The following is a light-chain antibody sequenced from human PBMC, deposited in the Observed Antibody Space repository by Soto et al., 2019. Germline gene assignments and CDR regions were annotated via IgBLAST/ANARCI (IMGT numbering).Light chain of an antibody. CDR1: QSVSSN. J-gene: IGKJ1*01. CDR3: QHFNSYPWT. V-gene: IGKV3-15*01. Sequence: EIVMTQSPATLSVSPGERATLSCRASQSVSSNLAWYQQIPGQAPRLLIYGASTRATGIPARVSGSGSGTEFTLTISSLQPDVFATYYCQHFNSYPWTFGQGTKVDIK. CDR2: GAS.